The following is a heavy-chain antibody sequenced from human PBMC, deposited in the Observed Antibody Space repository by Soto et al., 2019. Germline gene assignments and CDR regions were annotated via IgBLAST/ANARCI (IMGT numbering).Heavy chain of an antibody. CDR1: GFTFSSYA. J-gene: IGHJ4*02. CDR3: AIGTANFDY. CDR2: ISGSGGST. V-gene: IGHV3-23*01. Sequence: VGSLRLSCAASGFTFSSYAMSWVRQAPGKGLEWVSAISGSGGSTYYADSVKGRFTISRDNSKNTLYLQTNSLRAEDTAVYYCAIGTANFDYWGQGTLVTVSS. D-gene: IGHD2-21*02.